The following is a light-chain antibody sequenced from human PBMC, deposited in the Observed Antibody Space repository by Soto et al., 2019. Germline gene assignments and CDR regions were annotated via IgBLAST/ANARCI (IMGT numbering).Light chain of an antibody. J-gene: IGLJ1*01. CDR1: SSDVGSYSL. V-gene: IGLV2-23*02. CDR3: CSYAGSTTLYV. CDR2: EVS. Sequence: QSALTQPASVSGSPGQSITLSCPGTSSDVGSYSLVSWYQQHPGKAPKLMIYEVSKRPSGVSNRFSASKSGNTASLTISGLQAEDEAEYYCCSYAGSTTLYVFGSGTKLTVL.